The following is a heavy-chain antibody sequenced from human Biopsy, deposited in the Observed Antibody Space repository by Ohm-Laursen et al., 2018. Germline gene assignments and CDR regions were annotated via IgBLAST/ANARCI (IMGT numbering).Heavy chain of an antibody. V-gene: IGHV4-59*07. D-gene: IGHD6-19*01. CDR3: ARGMRSSGWPYFDS. CDR2: IYDRGSTA. CDR1: DGSINSYY. J-gene: IGHJ4*02. Sequence: SDTLSLTCTVSDGSINSYYWNWLRQPPGQGLEYIGYIYDRGSTANYNPSLESRVTMSVDMPKNQFSLKLSSVTAADTAIYSCARGMRSSGWPYFDSWGQGTLVTVSS.